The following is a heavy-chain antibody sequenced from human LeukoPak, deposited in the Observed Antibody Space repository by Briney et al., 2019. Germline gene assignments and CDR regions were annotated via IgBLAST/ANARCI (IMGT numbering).Heavy chain of an antibody. Sequence: GEPLKISCKGSGYSFSSYWIGWVRQMPGKGLEWMGIIYPGDSDSRYSPSFQGQVTISADKSISTAYLQWSSLKASDTAMYYCAGGEASRRAILTGYYWGQGTLVTVSS. CDR1: GYSFSSYW. D-gene: IGHD3-9*01. CDR3: AGGEASRRAILTGYY. CDR2: IYPGDSDS. J-gene: IGHJ4*02. V-gene: IGHV5-51*01.